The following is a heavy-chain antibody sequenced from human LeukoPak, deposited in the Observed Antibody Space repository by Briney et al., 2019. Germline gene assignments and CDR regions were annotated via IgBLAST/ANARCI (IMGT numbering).Heavy chain of an antibody. CDR3: ARGLPVVAARRNYYYYMDV. Sequence: SETLSLTCTLSGGSISRYYWSCMPEPPGKGLEWLGEINHSGSTNYNPSLKSRVTISVDPSKNQFSMKLSSVTAADTAVYYCARGLPVVAARRNYYYYMDVWGKGTTVTVSS. CDR1: GGSISRYY. D-gene: IGHD2-15*01. CDR2: INHSGST. V-gene: IGHV4-34*01. J-gene: IGHJ6*03.